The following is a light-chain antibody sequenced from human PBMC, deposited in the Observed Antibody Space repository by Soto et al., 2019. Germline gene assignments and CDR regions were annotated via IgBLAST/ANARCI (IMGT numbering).Light chain of an antibody. CDR2: HVS. Sequence: DVVVTQSPLSLPVTLGQPASISCRSSQSLIHSDGNTYLHWFQQRPGQSPRRLIYHVSTRDSGVPDRFSGSGSGTDFTLEISRVEVEDVGVYYCMQGRHWPYTFGPGTTVDIK. V-gene: IGKV2-30*02. CDR3: MQGRHWPYT. CDR1: QSLIHSDGNTY. J-gene: IGKJ3*01.